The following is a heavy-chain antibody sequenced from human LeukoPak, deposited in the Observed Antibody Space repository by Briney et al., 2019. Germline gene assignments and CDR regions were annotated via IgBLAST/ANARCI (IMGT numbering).Heavy chain of an antibody. D-gene: IGHD3-10*01. CDR2: IYYSGST. V-gene: IGHV4-59*01. J-gene: IGHJ4*02. Sequence: SETLSLTCTVSGGSISSYYWSWIRQPPGKGLGWIGYIYYSGSTNYNLSLKSRVTISVDTSKNQFSLKLSSVTAADTAVYYCARTPRITMVRGIYYFDYWGQGTLVTVSS. CDR1: GGSISSYY. CDR3: ARTPRITMVRGIYYFDY.